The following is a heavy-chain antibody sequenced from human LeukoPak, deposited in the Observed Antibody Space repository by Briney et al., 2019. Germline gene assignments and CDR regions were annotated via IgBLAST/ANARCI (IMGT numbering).Heavy chain of an antibody. CDR3: AKALIATGGYLEH. CDR1: EFTFSSYG. J-gene: IGHJ1*01. V-gene: IGHV3-30*02. D-gene: IGHD3-22*01. CDR2: IRYDGNNK. Sequence: GGSLRLSCEASEFTFSSYGMHWVRQPPGKGLEWVAFIRYDGNNKYYADSVKGRFTISRDNSKNTLYLQMNSLRAEDTALYFCAKALIATGGYLEHWGQGTLVTVSS.